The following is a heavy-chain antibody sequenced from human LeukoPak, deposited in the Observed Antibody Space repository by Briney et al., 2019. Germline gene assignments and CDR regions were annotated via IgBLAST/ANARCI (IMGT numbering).Heavy chain of an antibody. V-gene: IGHV4-34*01. J-gene: IGHJ4*02. CDR2: INHSGST. CDR1: GGSFSGYY. Sequence: SETLSLTCAVYGGSFSGYYWSWIRQPPGKGLEWIGEINHSGSTNYNPSLKSRVTISVDTSKNQFSLKLSSVTAADTAVYYCARGFKGRSVDYYDSSGYKGNFDYWGQGTLVTVSS. D-gene: IGHD3-22*01. CDR3: ARGFKGRSVDYYDSSGYKGNFDY.